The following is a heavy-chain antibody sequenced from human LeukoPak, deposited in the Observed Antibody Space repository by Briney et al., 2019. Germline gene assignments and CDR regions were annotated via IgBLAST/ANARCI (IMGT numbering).Heavy chain of an antibody. V-gene: IGHV4-59*01. CDR3: ARGEPPSPASDP. Sequence: SETLSLTCTVSGGSISSYYWSWIRQPPGKGMEWIGYIYYSGSTNYNPSLKSRVTISVDTSKNQFSLKLSSVTAADTAVYYCARGEPPSPASDPWGQGTLVTVSS. J-gene: IGHJ5*02. CDR1: GGSISSYY. D-gene: IGHD1-14*01. CDR2: IYYSGST.